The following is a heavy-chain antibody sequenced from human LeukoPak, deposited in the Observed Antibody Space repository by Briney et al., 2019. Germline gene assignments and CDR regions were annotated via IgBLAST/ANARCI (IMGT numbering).Heavy chain of an antibody. CDR1: GYTYTSYY. D-gene: IGHD2-2*01. CDR3: ARAEDCSSTSCSPGDAFDI. V-gene: IGHV1-46*01. J-gene: IGHJ3*02. Sequence: ASVKVSCKASGYTYTSYYMHWVRQAPGQGLEWMGIINPSGGSTSYVQKFQGRVTMTRDMSTSTVYMELSSLRSEDTAVYYCARAEDCSSTSCSPGDAFDIWGQGTMVTVSS. CDR2: INPSGGST.